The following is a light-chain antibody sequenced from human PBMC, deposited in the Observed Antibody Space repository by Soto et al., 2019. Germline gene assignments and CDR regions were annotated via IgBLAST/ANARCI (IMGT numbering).Light chain of an antibody. CDR1: SSNIGSNY. CDR3: AAWDDSLSGPIVV. Sequence: QSALTQPPSASGTPGQRVTISCSGSSSNIGSNYVYWYQQLPGTAPKLLIYRNNQRPSGVPDRFSGSKSGTSASLAISGLRSEDEADYYCAAWDDSLSGPIVVFGGGTKLTVL. CDR2: RNN. V-gene: IGLV1-47*01. J-gene: IGLJ2*01.